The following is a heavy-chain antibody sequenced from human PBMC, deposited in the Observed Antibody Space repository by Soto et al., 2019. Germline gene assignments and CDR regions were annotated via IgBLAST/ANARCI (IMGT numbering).Heavy chain of an antibody. V-gene: IGHV1-46*01. CDR1: GYTFTSYY. CDR2: INPSGGST. J-gene: IGHJ4*02. Sequence: QVQLVQSGAEVKKPGASVKVSCKASGYTFTSYYMHWVRQAPGQGLEWMGIINPSGGSTSYAQKFQGRVTMTRDTSTSTVYMELSSLRSEDTAVYYCARGDDFWSGYLDLYFDYWGQGTLVTVSS. D-gene: IGHD3-3*01. CDR3: ARGDDFWSGYLDLYFDY.